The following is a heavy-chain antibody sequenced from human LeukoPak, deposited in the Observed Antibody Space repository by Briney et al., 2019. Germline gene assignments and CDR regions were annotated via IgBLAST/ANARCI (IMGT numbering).Heavy chain of an antibody. CDR3: ARAYGGYPLYYYYYYMDV. V-gene: IGHV1-18*01. J-gene: IGHJ6*03. D-gene: IGHD4-23*01. CDR2: ISAYNGNT. CDR1: GYTFTTYG. Sequence: ASVKVSCKASGYTFTTYGISWVRQAPGQGLEWMGWISAYNGNTNYAQKLQGRVIMTTDTSTSTAYMELRSLRSDDTAVYYCARAYGGYPLYYYYYYMDVWGKGTTVTVSS.